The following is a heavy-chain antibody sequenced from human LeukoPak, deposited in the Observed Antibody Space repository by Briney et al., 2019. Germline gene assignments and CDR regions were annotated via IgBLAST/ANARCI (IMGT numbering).Heavy chain of an antibody. D-gene: IGHD6-19*01. CDR1: GFTFSSYG. J-gene: IGHJ4*02. V-gene: IGHV3-30*02. Sequence: GGSLRLSCAAPGFTFSSYGMHWVRQAPGKGLEWVAFIRYDGSNKYYADSVKGRFTISRDNSKNTLYLHVNSLRPEDTAVYYCALTRIAVAGAYDYWGQGTLVTVSS. CDR3: ALTRIAVAGAYDY. CDR2: IRYDGSNK.